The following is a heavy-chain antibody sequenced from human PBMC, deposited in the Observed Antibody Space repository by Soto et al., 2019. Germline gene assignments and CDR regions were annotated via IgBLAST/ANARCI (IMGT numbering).Heavy chain of an antibody. D-gene: IGHD6-13*01. CDR1: GYTFPSYA. CDR2: INAGNGNT. CDR3: ACEAKSAAAGYGMDV. Sequence: QVQLVQSGAEEKKPGASVKVSCKASGYTFPSYAMHWVRQAPGQRLEWMGWINAGNGNTKYSQKFQGRVTITRDTSASTAYMELSSLRSEDTAVYYCACEAKSAAAGYGMDVGGQGTTVTVSS. V-gene: IGHV1-3*05. J-gene: IGHJ6*02.